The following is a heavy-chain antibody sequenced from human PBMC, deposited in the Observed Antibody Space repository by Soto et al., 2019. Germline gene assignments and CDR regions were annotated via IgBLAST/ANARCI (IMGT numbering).Heavy chain of an antibody. V-gene: IGHV1-18*01. CDR2: ITPFNDNT. CDR1: GYTFTTYG. Sequence: QIHLVQSGGEVKKPGASVKVSCKTSGYTFTTYGISWVRQAPGQGLEWMGWITPFNDNTNYAQNLQGRVTMTTDTSTNTAYLGLRRLTSDDTAVYYCARTDKGNYVPPLDNWGQGNLVTVSS. J-gene: IGHJ4*02. CDR3: ARTDKGNYVPPLDN. D-gene: IGHD4-4*01.